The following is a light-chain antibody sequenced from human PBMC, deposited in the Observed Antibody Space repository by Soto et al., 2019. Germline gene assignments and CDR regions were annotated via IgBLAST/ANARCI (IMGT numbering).Light chain of an antibody. CDR1: QIINTY. Sequence: DIQMTQSPSSLSASVGDRVTITCPASQIINTYLNWYQQKPGKAPELLIYAASILQSGVPSRFSGTGSGTDFTLTISSLQPEDFATYSCQQSYSTPPRFTFGPGTKVDIK. V-gene: IGKV1-39*01. J-gene: IGKJ3*01. CDR3: QQSYSTPPRFT. CDR2: AAS.